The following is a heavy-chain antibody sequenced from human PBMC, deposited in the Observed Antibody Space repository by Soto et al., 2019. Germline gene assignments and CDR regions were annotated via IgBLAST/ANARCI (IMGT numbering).Heavy chain of an antibody. CDR3: WAAAGTGWFDP. D-gene: IGHD6-13*01. J-gene: IGHJ5*02. CDR1: GFTFSNAW. Sequence: EVQLVESGGGLVKPGGSLRLSCAASGFTFSNAWMNWVRQAPGKGLEWVGRIKSKTDGGTTDYAAPVKGRFTISRDDSKNTLYLQMNSLKTADTAVYYCWAAAGTGWFDPWGQGTLVTVSS. V-gene: IGHV3-15*07. CDR2: IKSKTDGGTT.